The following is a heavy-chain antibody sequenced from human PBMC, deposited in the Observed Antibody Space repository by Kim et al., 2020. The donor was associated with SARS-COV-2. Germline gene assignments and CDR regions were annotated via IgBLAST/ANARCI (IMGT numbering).Heavy chain of an antibody. CDR3: ARLWFGELFRYYYYGMDV. CDR1: GGSISSSNW. D-gene: IGHD3-10*01. J-gene: IGHJ6*02. CDR2: IYHSGST. Sequence: SETLSLTCAASGGSISSSNWWRWVRQPPGKGLEWIGEIYHSGSTNYNASLKSRVTISVDKSKNQFSLKLSSVTAADTAVYYCARLWFGELFRYYYYGMDVWGQGTTVTVSS. V-gene: IGHV4-4*02.